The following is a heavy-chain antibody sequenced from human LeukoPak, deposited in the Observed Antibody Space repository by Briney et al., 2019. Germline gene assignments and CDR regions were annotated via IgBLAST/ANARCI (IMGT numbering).Heavy chain of an antibody. V-gene: IGHV4-59*01. J-gene: IGHJ4*02. D-gene: IGHD3-10*01. CDR2: IYYSGST. CDR3: ARELWFGDGDYFDY. CDR1: GGSISSYY. Sequence: PSETLSLTCTVSGGSISSYYWSWIRQPPGKGLEWIGYIYYSGSTNYNPSLKSRVTISVDTSKNQFSLNLRSVTAADTAVYYCARELWFGDGDYFDYWGQGTLVTVSS.